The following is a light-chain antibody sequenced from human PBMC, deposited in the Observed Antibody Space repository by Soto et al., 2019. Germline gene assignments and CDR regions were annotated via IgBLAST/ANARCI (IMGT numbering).Light chain of an antibody. Sequence: EIVMTQSPATVSVSPGERATLSCRASQRVSSNLAWYQQKPGQAPRLLIYGASTRATGIPARFSGSGSGTEFTLTISSLQSEDFAVYYCQQHNTRSKTFGQGTKVEI. CDR1: QRVSSN. J-gene: IGKJ1*01. CDR3: QQHNTRSKT. CDR2: GAS. V-gene: IGKV3-15*01.